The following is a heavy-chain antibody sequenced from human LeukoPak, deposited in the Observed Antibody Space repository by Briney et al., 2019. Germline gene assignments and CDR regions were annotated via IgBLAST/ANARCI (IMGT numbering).Heavy chain of an antibody. CDR1: GFTFSSYS. CDR3: ARSYYYDSSGYYHDAFDI. CDR2: IYGSGNT. Sequence: GGSLRLSCAASGFTFSSYSMNWVRQAPGEGLEWVSLIYGSGNTYYADSVKGRFAISRDNSKNTLYLQMNSLRAEDTAVYYCARSYYYDSSGYYHDAFDIWGQGTMVTVSS. J-gene: IGHJ3*02. V-gene: IGHV3-53*01. D-gene: IGHD3-22*01.